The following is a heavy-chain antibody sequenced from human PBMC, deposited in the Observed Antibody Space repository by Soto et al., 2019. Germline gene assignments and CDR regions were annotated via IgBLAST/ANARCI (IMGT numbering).Heavy chain of an antibody. CDR3: AAGLMGPGLGDDAFDI. CDR1: GFTFTSSA. J-gene: IGHJ3*02. V-gene: IGHV1-58*02. Sequence: GASVKVSCKASGFTFTSSAMQWVRQARGQRLEWIGWIVVGSGNTNYAQKFQERVTITRDMSTSTAYMELSSLRSEDTAVYYCAAGLMGPGLGDDAFDIWGQGTMVTVSS. D-gene: IGHD3-16*01. CDR2: IVVGSGNT.